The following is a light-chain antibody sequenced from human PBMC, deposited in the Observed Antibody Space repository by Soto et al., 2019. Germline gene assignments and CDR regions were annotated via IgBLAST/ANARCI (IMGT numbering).Light chain of an antibody. V-gene: IGKV1-9*01. Sequence: DIQLSQSPSLLSASVGHRVTITCRASQDLDNYLAWYRQTPGEAPKLLIYGAYTLQSGVPRRFSGAGSGTEFSLTISSLQPEDNAIYFCQQLNGSPPITFGQGTRVDIK. CDR1: QDLDNY. CDR2: GAY. CDR3: QQLNGSPPIT. J-gene: IGKJ5*01.